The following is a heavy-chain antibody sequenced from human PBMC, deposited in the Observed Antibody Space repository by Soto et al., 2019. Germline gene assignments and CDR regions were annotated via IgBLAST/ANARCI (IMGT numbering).Heavy chain of an antibody. CDR2: ISGSGGST. CDR3: AKNSHLGGGWFDP. J-gene: IGHJ5*02. Sequence: GESLKISCAASGFTFSTYAMSWVRQVPGKELEWVSAISGSGGSTYSADSLKGRFTISRDNSENTLYLQMNSLRAEDTAIYYCAKNSHLGGGWFDPWGQGTLVTVSS. V-gene: IGHV3-23*01. CDR1: GFTFSTYA. D-gene: IGHD6-25*01.